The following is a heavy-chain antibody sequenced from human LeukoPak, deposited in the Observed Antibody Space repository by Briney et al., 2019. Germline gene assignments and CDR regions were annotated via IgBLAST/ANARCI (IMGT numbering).Heavy chain of an antibody. CDR3: ARVLDYGGNSYFDY. CDR2: ISGSGGST. CDR1: GFTFSSYW. J-gene: IGHJ4*02. Sequence: GGSLRLSCAASGFTFSSYWMHWIRHAPGKGLEWVSAISGSGGSTYYADSVKGRFTISRDSSRNTLYLQMNSLRAEDTAVYYCARVLDYGGNSYFDYWGQGTLVTVSS. D-gene: IGHD4-23*01. V-gene: IGHV3-23*01.